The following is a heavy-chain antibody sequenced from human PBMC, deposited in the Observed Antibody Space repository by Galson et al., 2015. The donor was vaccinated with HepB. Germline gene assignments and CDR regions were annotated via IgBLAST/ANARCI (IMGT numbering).Heavy chain of an antibody. V-gene: IGHV3-21*01. CDR1: GFTFSSYS. CDR2: ISISRRYI. Sequence: SLRLSCAASGFTFSSYSMNWVRQAPGRGLEWVASISISRRYIYYADSVKGRFTISRDNAKNSLYLQMNSLRAEDTAVYYCARISSGCYFRGFDYWGQGTLVTVSS. CDR3: ARISSGCYFRGFDY. J-gene: IGHJ4*02. D-gene: IGHD6-19*01.